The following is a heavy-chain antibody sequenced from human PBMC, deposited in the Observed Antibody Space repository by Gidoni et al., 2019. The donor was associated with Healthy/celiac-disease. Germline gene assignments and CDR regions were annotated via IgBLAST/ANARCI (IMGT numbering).Heavy chain of an antibody. D-gene: IGHD3-3*01. Sequence: QVQLVQSGAEVKKPGASVKVSCKASGYTFTSYGISWVRQAPGQGLEGMGWISAYNGNTNYAQKLQGRVTMTTDTSTSTAYMELRSLRSDDTAVYYCARDPIYFWSGPTDSGGLDYWGQGTLVTVSS. CDR3: ARDPIYFWSGPTDSGGLDY. CDR1: GYTFTSYG. J-gene: IGHJ4*02. CDR2: ISAYNGNT. V-gene: IGHV1-18*01.